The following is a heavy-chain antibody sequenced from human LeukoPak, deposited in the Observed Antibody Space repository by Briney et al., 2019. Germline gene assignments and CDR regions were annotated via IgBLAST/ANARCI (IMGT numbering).Heavy chain of an antibody. CDR1: VVXLKTYW. CDR3: ARETRGTVGSY. J-gene: IGHJ4*02. Sequence: GGSLRLSCAASVVXLKTYWMTWFRQTPGKGLEWVASLKQDGSDKYYVDSVKGRFTISRDNAENSLYLQMSRLRAEDTAVYYCARETRGTVGSYWGRGTLVTVSS. D-gene: IGHD4-23*01. V-gene: IGHV3-7*05. CDR2: LKQDGSDK.